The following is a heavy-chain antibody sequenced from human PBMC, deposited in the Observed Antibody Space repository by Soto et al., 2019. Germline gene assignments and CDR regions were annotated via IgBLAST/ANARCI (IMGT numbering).Heavy chain of an antibody. Sequence: SETLSLTCTVSGGSISSSSYYWGWIRQPPGKGLEWIGSIYYSGSTYYNPSLKSRVTISVDTSKNQFSLKLSSVTAADTAVYYCARDYGDYTFDYWGQGILVNVSS. CDR3: ARDYGDYTFDY. D-gene: IGHD4-17*01. J-gene: IGHJ4*02. CDR1: GGSISSSSYY. V-gene: IGHV4-39*01. CDR2: IYYSGST.